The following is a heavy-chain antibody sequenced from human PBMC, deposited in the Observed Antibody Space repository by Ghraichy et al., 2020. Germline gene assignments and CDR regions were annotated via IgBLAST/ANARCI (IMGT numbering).Heavy chain of an antibody. J-gene: IGHJ4*02. CDR2: IAPGGSA. Sequence: ASVKVSCKTSGYTFTNYYMHWVRQAPGQGLEWMGKIAPGGSATHAQSFQGRVSMTRDTSTSTIYMELSSLRSDDTALYYCASDPQGGGDHGFDYWGQGTLVTVSS. D-gene: IGHD4-17*01. CDR3: ASDPQGGGDHGFDY. V-gene: IGHV1-46*01. CDR1: GYTFTNYY.